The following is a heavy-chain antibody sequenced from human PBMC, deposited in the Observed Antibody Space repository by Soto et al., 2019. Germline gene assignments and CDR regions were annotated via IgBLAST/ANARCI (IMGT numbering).Heavy chain of an antibody. CDR1: GFTFSSYA. Sequence: GGSLRLSCAASGFTFSSYAMSWVRQAPGKGLEWVSAISCSGGSTYYADSVKGRFTISRDNSKNTLYLQMNSLRAEDTAVYYCAKKGLHLGELWGDDAFDIWGQGTMVTVSS. J-gene: IGHJ3*02. D-gene: IGHD3-16*01. CDR3: AKKGLHLGELWGDDAFDI. V-gene: IGHV3-23*01. CDR2: ISCSGGST.